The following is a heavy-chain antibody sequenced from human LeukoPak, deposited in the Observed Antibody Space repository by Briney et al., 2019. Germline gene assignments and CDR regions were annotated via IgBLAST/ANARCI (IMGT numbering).Heavy chain of an antibody. CDR3: ARVDKEELWFGELYALDI. V-gene: IGHV1-18*01. CDR1: GYTFTSYG. Sequence: ASVKVSCKASGYTFTSYGISWVRQAPGQGLEWMGWISAYNGNTNYAQKLQGRVTMTTDTSTSTAYMELRSLRSDDTAVYYCARVDKEELWFGELYALDIWGQGTMVTVSS. CDR2: ISAYNGNT. J-gene: IGHJ3*02. D-gene: IGHD3-10*01.